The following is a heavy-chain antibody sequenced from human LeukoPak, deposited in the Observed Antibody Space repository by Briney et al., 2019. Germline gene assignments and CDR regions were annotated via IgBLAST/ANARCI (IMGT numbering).Heavy chain of an antibody. CDR1: GDSISSYY. Sequence: SETLSLTCTVSGDSISSYYWSWIRQPPGKGLEWIGYIYYSGSTNYNPSLKSRVTISVDTSKNQFSLKLSSVTAADTAVYYCARDDSGYDSGWFDPWGQGTLVTVSS. J-gene: IGHJ5*02. CDR2: IYYSGST. D-gene: IGHD5-12*01. V-gene: IGHV4-59*01. CDR3: ARDDSGYDSGWFDP.